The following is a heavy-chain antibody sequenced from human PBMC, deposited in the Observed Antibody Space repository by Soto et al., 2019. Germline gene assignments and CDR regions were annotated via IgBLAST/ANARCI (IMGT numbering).Heavy chain of an antibody. CDR1: GGTFSSYA. V-gene: IGHV1-69*01. J-gene: IGHJ6*02. CDR3: ARGRDIVVVPAAPGYYYYGMDV. D-gene: IGHD2-2*01. CDR2: IIPIFGTA. Sequence: QVQLVQSGAEVKKPGSSVKVSCKASGGTFSSYAISWVRQAPGQGLEWLGGIIPIFGTANYAQKFQGRVTITADESTSTAYRELSSLRSEDTAVYYCARGRDIVVVPAAPGYYYYGMDVWGQGTTVTVSS.